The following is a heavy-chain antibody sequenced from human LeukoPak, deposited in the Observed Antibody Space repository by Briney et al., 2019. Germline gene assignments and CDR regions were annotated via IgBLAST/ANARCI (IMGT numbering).Heavy chain of an antibody. CDR3: ARARSGVVHEGIDY. J-gene: IGHJ4*02. D-gene: IGHD2-15*01. Sequence: SETLSLTCTVSGGSISSYYWSWIRQPPGKGLEWIGYIYYSGSTNYNPSLKSRVTISVDTSKNQFSLKLSSVTAADTAVYYCARARSGVVHEGIDYWGQGTLVTVSS. V-gene: IGHV4-59*01. CDR2: IYYSGST. CDR1: GGSISSYY.